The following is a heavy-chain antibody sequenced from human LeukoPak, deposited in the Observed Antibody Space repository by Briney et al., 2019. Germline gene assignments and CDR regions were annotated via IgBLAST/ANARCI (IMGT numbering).Heavy chain of an antibody. CDR1: GFSVSSAW. CDR2: INKDGSEE. Sequence: GGSLRPSCAASGFSVSSAWMRWVRQSPRKGLEWVANINKDGSEEYYVDSVRGRFTISRDNGKNSLNLQMNSLRVEDTAVYYCARDLRSNTFSDYYGVDVWGQGTTVIVSS. CDR3: ARDLRSNTFSDYYGVDV. D-gene: IGHD2-15*01. V-gene: IGHV3-7*01. J-gene: IGHJ6*02.